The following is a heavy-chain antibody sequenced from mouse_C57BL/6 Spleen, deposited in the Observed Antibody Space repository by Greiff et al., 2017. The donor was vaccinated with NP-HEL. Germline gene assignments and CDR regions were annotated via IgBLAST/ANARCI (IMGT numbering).Heavy chain of an antibody. CDR3: ARHEEGGYYYGSSLFAY. D-gene: IGHD1-1*01. V-gene: IGHV1-62-2*01. J-gene: IGHJ3*01. CDR1: GYTFTEYT. Sequence: VQLQQSGAELVKPGASVKLSCKASGYTFTEYTIHWVKQRSGQGLEWIGWFYPGSGSIKYNEKFKDKATLTADKSSSTVYMELSRLTYEDSAVYFCARHEEGGYYYGSSLFAYWGQGTLVTVSA. CDR2: FYPGSGSI.